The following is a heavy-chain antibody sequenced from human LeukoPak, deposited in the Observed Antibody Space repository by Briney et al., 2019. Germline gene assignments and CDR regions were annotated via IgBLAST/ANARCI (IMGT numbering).Heavy chain of an antibody. Sequence: GGSLRLSCTASGFTLGGHDMHWVRQAPGKGLEWVAVIWYDGSNKYYADSVKGRFTISRDNSKNTLYLQMNSLRAEDTAVYYCAKSRDGYRVFEYWGQGTLVTVSS. J-gene: IGHJ4*02. CDR3: AKSRDGYRVFEY. V-gene: IGHV3-33*06. CDR1: GFTLGGHD. D-gene: IGHD5-24*01. CDR2: IWYDGSNK.